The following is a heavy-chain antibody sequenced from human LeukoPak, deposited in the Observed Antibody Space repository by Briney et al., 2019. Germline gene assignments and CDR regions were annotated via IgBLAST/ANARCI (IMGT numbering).Heavy chain of an antibody. CDR1: GFTFTSYW. D-gene: IGHD2-2*01. V-gene: IGHV3-23*01. Sequence: GSLRLSCVAPGFTFTSYWMRWESQALGEGLEWVSAISDDFGTYHADSVKGRFTISRDNSRNTLYLQMTSLRAEDTAVYYCARGNSGHCTGATCYALDYWGQGSLVTVSS. CDR2: ISDDFGT. CDR3: ARGNSGHCTGATCYALDY. J-gene: IGHJ4*02.